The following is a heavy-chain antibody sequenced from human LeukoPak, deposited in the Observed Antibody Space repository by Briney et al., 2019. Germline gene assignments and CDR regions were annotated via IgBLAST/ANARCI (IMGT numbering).Heavy chain of an antibody. CDR1: GFTFSSYW. J-gene: IGHJ4*02. CDR3: ARDTLGEGEDANYAVYYFDY. Sequence: PGGSLRLSCAASGFTFSSYWMHWVRQAPGKGLEWVAVISYDGSNKYYADSVKGRFTISRDNSKNTLYLQMNSLRAEDTAVYYCARDTLGEGEDANYAVYYFDYWGQGTVVTVSS. CDR2: ISYDGSNK. V-gene: IGHV3-30*03. D-gene: IGHD4/OR15-4a*01.